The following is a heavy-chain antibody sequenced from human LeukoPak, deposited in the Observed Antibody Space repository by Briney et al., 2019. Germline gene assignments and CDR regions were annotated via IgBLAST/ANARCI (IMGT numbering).Heavy chain of an antibody. CDR2: ISGSATST. Sequence: GGSLRLSCAASGFTFANYAMSWVRQAPGKGLEWVSSISGSATSTFYADSVKGRFTISRDNSKNTLFLQMNGLRAEDTALYYCAKRHTTGWFYLDYWGRGTLVTVSS. V-gene: IGHV3-23*01. D-gene: IGHD6-19*01. CDR3: AKRHTTGWFYLDY. J-gene: IGHJ4*02. CDR1: GFTFANYA.